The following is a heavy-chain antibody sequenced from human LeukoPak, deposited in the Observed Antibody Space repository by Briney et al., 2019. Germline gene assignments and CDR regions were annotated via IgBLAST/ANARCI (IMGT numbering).Heavy chain of an antibody. Sequence: SETLSLTCTVSGGSISSYYWSWIRQPAGKGLEWIGRIYTSGSTNYNPSLKSRVTMSVDTSKNQFSLKLSSVTAADTAVYYCARDGLLGYYYYMDVWGQGTTVTVSS. V-gene: IGHV4-4*07. CDR3: ARDGLLGYYYYMDV. D-gene: IGHD5-18*01. CDR2: IYTSGST. J-gene: IGHJ6*03. CDR1: GGSISSYY.